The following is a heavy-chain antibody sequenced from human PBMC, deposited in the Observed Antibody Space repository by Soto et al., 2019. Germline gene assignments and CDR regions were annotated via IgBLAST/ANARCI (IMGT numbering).Heavy chain of an antibody. CDR1: GFTFSSYA. V-gene: IGHV3-23*01. Sequence: EVQLLESGGGLVQPGGSLRLSCAASGFTFSSYAMSWVRQAPGKGLEWVSGISSSGGSTYYADSVKGRFTISRDNSKNTLSVQMNSLRAEDTAVYYCAKGGYFDWFGGYDIWGQGTMVTVSS. CDR3: AKGGYFDWFGGYDI. D-gene: IGHD3-9*01. J-gene: IGHJ3*02. CDR2: ISSSGGST.